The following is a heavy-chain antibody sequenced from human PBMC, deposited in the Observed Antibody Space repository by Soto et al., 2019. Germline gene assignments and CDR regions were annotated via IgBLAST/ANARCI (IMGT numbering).Heavy chain of an antibody. CDR1: GFSLSNARMG. CDR3: ARMDVAGMVSDY. D-gene: IGHD6-19*01. Sequence: QVTLKESGPVLVKPTETLTLTCTVSGFSLSNARMGVSWIRQPPGKALEWLAHIFSNDEKSYSTSLKSRLTIHKDPSKSQVVLTMTNMDPVDTATYYCARMDVAGMVSDYWGQGTLVTVSS. CDR2: IFSNDEK. V-gene: IGHV2-26*01. J-gene: IGHJ4*02.